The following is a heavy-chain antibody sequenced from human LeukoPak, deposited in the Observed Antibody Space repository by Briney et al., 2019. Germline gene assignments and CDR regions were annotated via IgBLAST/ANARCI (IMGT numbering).Heavy chain of an antibody. CDR1: GYSFTMYG. Sequence: ASVRVSCKASGYSFTMYGIGWVRRAPGQGLEWMGWINAYNGDTHFAQKLQGRVSMTTDTSTSTAYMEVSRLTSDDTAVYYCGRGGLVAPGIHYYYYMHVWGKGTTVSLPS. CDR2: INAYNGDT. CDR3: GRGGLVAPGIHYYYYMHV. V-gene: IGHV1-18*01. J-gene: IGHJ6*03. D-gene: IGHD5-12*01.